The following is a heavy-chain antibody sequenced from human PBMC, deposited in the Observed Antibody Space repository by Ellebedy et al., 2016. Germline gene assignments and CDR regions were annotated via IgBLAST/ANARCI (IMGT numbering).Heavy chain of an antibody. J-gene: IGHJ5*02. D-gene: IGHD3-3*01. Sequence: GESLKISCAASGFTFGSYAMSWVRQAPGKGLEWVSSISGSGSTTYYGGSVKGRFTISRDNSKSTLYLQMNSLRAADTAVYYCADGERTYYDYNRPLPWGQGTLVTVSS. CDR3: ADGERTYYDYNRPLP. CDR2: ISGSGSTT. CDR1: GFTFGSYA. V-gene: IGHV3-23*01.